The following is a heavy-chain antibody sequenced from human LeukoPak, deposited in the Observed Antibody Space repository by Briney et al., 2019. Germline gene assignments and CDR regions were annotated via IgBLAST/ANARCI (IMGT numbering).Heavy chain of an antibody. CDR3: ATEEGYDFWSGYYYH. CDR2: FDPEDGET. V-gene: IGHV1-24*01. Sequence: EASVKVSCKVSGYTLTELSMHWVRQAPGKGLEWMGGFDPEDGETIYAQKFQGRVTMTEDTSTDTAYMELSSLRSEDTAVYYCATEEGYDFWSGYYYHWGQGTLVTVSS. CDR1: GYTLTELS. J-gene: IGHJ5*02. D-gene: IGHD3-3*01.